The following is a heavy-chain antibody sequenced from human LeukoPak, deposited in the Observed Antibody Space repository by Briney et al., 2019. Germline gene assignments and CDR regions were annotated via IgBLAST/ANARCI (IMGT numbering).Heavy chain of an antibody. CDR2: IYYSGSS. Sequence: SETLSLTCTASGGSISSYYWSWIRQPPGKGLEWIGYIYYSGSSNNNPSLKSRVTISVDTSKNQCSLKLSSVTAADTAVYYCASLLRFNWNPYYFDYWGQGTLVTVSS. CDR3: ASLLRFNWNPYYFDY. D-gene: IGHD1-20*01. V-gene: IGHV4-59*08. CDR1: GGSISSYY. J-gene: IGHJ4*02.